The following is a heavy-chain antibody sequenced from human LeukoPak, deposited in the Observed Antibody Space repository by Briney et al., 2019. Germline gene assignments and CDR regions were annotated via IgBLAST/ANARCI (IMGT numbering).Heavy chain of an antibody. CDR3: ASLIAAAGAYFDY. J-gene: IGHJ4*02. Sequence: SVTLSLLRAVCGGFFRGYYWSWIRQPPARGLEWIGEINHCGSTNYNPSLKSRVTISGDTSKNQFSLKPSSVTAADTAVYYCASLIAAAGAYFDYWGQGTLVTVSS. D-gene: IGHD6-13*01. CDR1: GGFFRGYY. CDR2: INHCGST. V-gene: IGHV4-34*01.